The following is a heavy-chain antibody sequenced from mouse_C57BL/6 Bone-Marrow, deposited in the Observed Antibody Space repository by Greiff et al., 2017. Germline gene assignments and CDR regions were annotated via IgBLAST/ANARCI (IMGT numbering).Heavy chain of an antibody. CDR1: GYTFTSYW. CDR3: TRMDDYVPSWFAY. J-gene: IGHJ3*01. CDR2: IDPGNSDT. Sequence: EVQLQQSGTVLARPGASVKMSCKTSGYTFTSYWMHWVKQRPGQGLEWIGAIDPGNSDTSYNQKFKGKAKLTAVTSASTAYMELSSLTNEDSAVYYCTRMDDYVPSWFAYWGQGTLVTVSA. D-gene: IGHD2-13*01. V-gene: IGHV1-5*01.